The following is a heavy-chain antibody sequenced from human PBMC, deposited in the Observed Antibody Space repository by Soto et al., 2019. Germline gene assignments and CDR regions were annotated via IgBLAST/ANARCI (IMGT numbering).Heavy chain of an antibody. CDR2: IYYSGST. Sequence: QVQLQESGPGLVKPSQTLSLTCSVSGDSINRGGFFWSWIRQHPGEGLEWIGYIYYSGSTYYNPSLKRRVNISVDTSKNHFSLTLGSGTAPDTAIYYCARGAMLRGPGYYYALDVWGQGTTVTVSS. CDR3: ARGAMLRGPGYYYALDV. J-gene: IGHJ6*02. D-gene: IGHD3-10*01. V-gene: IGHV4-31*03. CDR1: GDSINRGGFF.